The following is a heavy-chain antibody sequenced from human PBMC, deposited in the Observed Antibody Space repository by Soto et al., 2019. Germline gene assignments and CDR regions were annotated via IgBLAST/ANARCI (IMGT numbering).Heavy chain of an antibody. CDR3: ARESPGVVREPNFDY. CDR2: ISYDGSNK. D-gene: IGHD3-3*01. CDR1: GFTFSSYA. Sequence: PGGSLRLSCAASGFTFSSYAMHWVRQAPGKGLEWVAVISYDGSNKYYADSVKGRFTISRDNSKNTLYLQMNSLRAEDTAVYYCARESPGVVREPNFDYWGQGTLVTVSS. J-gene: IGHJ4*02. V-gene: IGHV3-30-3*01.